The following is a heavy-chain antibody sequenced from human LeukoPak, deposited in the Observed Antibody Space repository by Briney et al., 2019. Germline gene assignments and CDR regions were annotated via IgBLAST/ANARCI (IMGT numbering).Heavy chain of an antibody. D-gene: IGHD1-26*01. V-gene: IGHV1-24*01. Sequence: ASVKVSCKASGYTFTSYGISWVRQAPGKGLEWMGGFDPEDGETIYAQKFQGRVTMTEDTSTDTAYMELSSLRSEDTAVYYCATDLRSSAFDIWGQGAMVTVSS. J-gene: IGHJ3*02. CDR3: ATDLRSSAFDI. CDR2: FDPEDGET. CDR1: GYTFTSYG.